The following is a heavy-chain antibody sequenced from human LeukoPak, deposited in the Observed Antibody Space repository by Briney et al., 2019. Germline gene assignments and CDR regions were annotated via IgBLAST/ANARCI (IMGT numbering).Heavy chain of an antibody. V-gene: IGHV1-2*06. CDR1: GYTFTSYG. D-gene: IGHD1-26*01. CDR3: ARDRGATDFDY. CDR2: INPNSGGT. J-gene: IGHJ4*02. Sequence: ASVKVSCKASGYTFTSYGISWVRQAPGQGLEWMGRINPNSGGTNYAQKFQGRVTMTRDTSISTAYMELSRLRSDDTAVYYCARDRGATDFDYWGQGTLVTVSS.